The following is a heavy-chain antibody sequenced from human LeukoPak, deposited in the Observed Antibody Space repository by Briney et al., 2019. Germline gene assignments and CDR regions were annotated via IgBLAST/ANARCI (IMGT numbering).Heavy chain of an antibody. CDR2: INPSGGST. CDR3: ARALITIFGVVPYYYCGMDV. J-gene: IGHJ6*02. Sequence: ASVKVSCKASGYTFTSYYMHWVRQAPGQGLEWMGLINPSGGSTSYAQKFQGRVTMTRDTSTSTVYMELSSLRSEDTAVYYCARALITIFGVVPYYYCGMDVWGQGTTVTVSS. CDR1: GYTFTSYY. D-gene: IGHD3-3*01. V-gene: IGHV1-46*01.